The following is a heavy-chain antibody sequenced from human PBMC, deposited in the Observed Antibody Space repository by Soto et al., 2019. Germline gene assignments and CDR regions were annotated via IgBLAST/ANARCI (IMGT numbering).Heavy chain of an antibody. CDR3: TREQSDDNYFDP. Sequence: SETLSLTCTVSGAALSSGGYFYTWVRQPPGQGLEWLGYIYYSCVNYSNPSLKRRAISSLDKSKSQCSLSLISVTAAATAVYYCTREQSDDNYFDPGGQGTLVTVPS. J-gene: IGHJ5*02. D-gene: IGHD6-19*01. CDR1: GAALSSGGYF. V-gene: IGHV4-61*08. CDR2: IYYSCVN.